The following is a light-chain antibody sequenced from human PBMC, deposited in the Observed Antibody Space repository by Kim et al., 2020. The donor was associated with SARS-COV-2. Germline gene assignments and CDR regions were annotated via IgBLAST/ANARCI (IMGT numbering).Light chain of an antibody. CDR1: KLGNKY. J-gene: IGLJ3*02. CDR2: QDS. V-gene: IGLV3-1*01. Sequence: SYELTQPPSVSVSPGQTASITCSGDKLGNKYACWYQQKPGQSPVLVIYQDSTWPSGIPERFSGSNSGNTANLTISGTQAMDEADYYCQAWDSSSHWVFGGGTQLTVL. CDR3: QAWDSSSHWV.